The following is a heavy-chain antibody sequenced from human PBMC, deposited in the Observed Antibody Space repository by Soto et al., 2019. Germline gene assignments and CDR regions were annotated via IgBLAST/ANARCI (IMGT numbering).Heavy chain of an antibody. V-gene: IGHV3-48*03. J-gene: IGHJ4*02. CDR2: ITSCGTT. CDR1: GFTFSSYE. CDR3: ARVLYATWSSFDY. Sequence: GGSLRLSCTASGFTFSSYEMTWVRQAPGKGLEWISYITSCGTTYYADSAKGRFTISRDNAKNSLYLHLNSLTAEDTAIYYCARVLYATWSSFDYWGQGTLVTVSS. D-gene: IGHD1-26*01.